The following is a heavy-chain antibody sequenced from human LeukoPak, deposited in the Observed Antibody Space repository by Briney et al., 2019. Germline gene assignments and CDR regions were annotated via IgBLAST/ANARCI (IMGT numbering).Heavy chain of an antibody. D-gene: IGHD4-17*01. V-gene: IGHV3-64*01. Sequence: GGSLRLSCAASGFTFSNYAMHWVRQAPGKGLEYVSAISSNGGSTYYANSVKGRFTISRDNSKNTLYLQMGSLRAEDMAVYYCATWTVTTGYWGQGTLVTVSS. CDR3: ATWTVTTGY. CDR1: GFTFSNYA. J-gene: IGHJ4*02. CDR2: ISSNGGST.